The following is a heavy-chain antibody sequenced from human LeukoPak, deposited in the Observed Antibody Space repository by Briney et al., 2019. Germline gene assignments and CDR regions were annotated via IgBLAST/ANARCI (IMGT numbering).Heavy chain of an antibody. CDR2: ISYDGSNK. CDR3: ARLLRPRGRKGDAFDI. CDR1: GFTFSSYA. V-gene: IGHV3-30*01. Sequence: GGSLRLSCAASGFTFSSYAMHWVRQAPGKGLEWVAVISYDGSNKYYADSVKGRFTISRDNSKNTLYLQMNSLRAEDTAMYYCARLLRPRGRKGDAFDIWGQGTLVTVSS. J-gene: IGHJ3*02.